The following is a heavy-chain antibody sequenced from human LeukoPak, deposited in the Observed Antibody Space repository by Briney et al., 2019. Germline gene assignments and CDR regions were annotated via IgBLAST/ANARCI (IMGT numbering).Heavy chain of an antibody. D-gene: IGHD6-13*01. V-gene: IGHV3-23*01. CDR3: AKARIAAAGMGAFDV. CDR1: GLTVSSYG. Sequence: PGGSLRLSCAASGLTVSSYGMTWVRQAPGKGLEWVSAFSATDGSAQYAESVKGRFTISRDNSKNSLYLQMNSLRDEDTAVYYCAKARIAAAGMGAFDVWGQGTMVTVTS. J-gene: IGHJ3*01. CDR2: FSATDGSA.